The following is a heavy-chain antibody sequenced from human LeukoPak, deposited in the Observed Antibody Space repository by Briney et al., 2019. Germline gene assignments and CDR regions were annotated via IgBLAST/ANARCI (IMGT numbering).Heavy chain of an antibody. Sequence: GGSLRLSCAASGFTFTSYAMSWVRQAPGKGLEWVSAISGGGDSTYYADSVKGRFTISRDNAKNTLYLQINSLRAEDTAVYYCARGKMTTECDYWGQGTLVTVSS. CDR3: ARGKMTTECDY. CDR1: GFTFTSYA. J-gene: IGHJ4*02. D-gene: IGHD4-11*01. V-gene: IGHV3-23*01. CDR2: ISGGGDST.